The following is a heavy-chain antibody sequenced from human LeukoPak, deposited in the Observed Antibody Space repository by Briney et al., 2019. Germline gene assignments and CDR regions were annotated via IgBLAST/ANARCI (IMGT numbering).Heavy chain of an antibody. CDR3: AGHYYDSSGYYHYYYYYYMDV. CDR1: GFTFDDYG. D-gene: IGHD3-22*01. J-gene: IGHJ6*03. V-gene: IGHV3-20*04. Sequence: PGGSLRLSCAASGFTFDDYGMSWVRQAPGKGLQWVSDINWNGGSTGYADSVKGRFTISRDNAKNSLYLQMNSLRAEDTALYYRAGHYYDSSGYYHYYYYYYMDVWGKGTTVTVSS. CDR2: INWNGGST.